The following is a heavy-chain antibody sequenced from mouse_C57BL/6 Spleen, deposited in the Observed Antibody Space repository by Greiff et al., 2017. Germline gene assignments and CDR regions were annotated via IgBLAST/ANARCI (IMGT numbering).Heavy chain of an antibody. D-gene: IGHD1-1*01. J-gene: IGHJ4*01. V-gene: IGHV5-12*01. Sequence: EVQVVESGGGLVQPGGSLKLSCAASGFTFSDYYMYWVRQTPEKRLEWVAYISNGGGSTYYPDTVKGRFTISRDNAKNTLYLQMSRLKSEDTAMYYGARHAHYYGSSPYYAMDYWGQGTSVTVSS. CDR2: ISNGGGST. CDR1: GFTFSDYY. CDR3: ARHAHYYGSSPYYAMDY.